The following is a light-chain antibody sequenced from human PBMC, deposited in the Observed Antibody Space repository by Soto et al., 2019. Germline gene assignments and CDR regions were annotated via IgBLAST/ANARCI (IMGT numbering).Light chain of an antibody. CDR3: HQYGS. V-gene: IGKV3-20*01. Sequence: VMTQSPDTLSVSPGERATLSCRASETVRSNLAWYQQKPGQAPRLLIYGASTRATGIPDRFSGSGSGTDFTLTISRLEPEDFAVYYCHQYGSFGQGTKVDIK. CDR1: ETVRSN. J-gene: IGKJ1*01. CDR2: GAS.